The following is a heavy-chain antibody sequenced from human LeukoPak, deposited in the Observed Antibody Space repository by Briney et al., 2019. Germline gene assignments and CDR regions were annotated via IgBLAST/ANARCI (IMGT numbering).Heavy chain of an antibody. CDR1: GFTFDDYA. Sequence: GRSLRLSCATSGFTFDDYAMHWVRQAPGKGLEWVSGISWNSGSIGYADSVKGRFTISRDNAKNLVYLQMNSLRAEDTAVYHCARFGYVAAVDVWGQGTPVTVSS. J-gene: IGHJ4*02. CDR3: ARFGYVAAVDV. V-gene: IGHV3-9*01. D-gene: IGHD2-15*01. CDR2: ISWNSGSI.